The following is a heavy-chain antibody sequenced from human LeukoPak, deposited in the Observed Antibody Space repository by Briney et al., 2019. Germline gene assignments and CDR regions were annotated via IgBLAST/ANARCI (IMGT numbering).Heavy chain of an antibody. J-gene: IGHJ4*02. CDR3: ARVRYCSSTSCFRIFDF. Sequence: PGGSLRLSCAASGFTFSSYGMNWIRQAPGQGLEWVSYISSGSDTISYADSVKGRFSISRDNAINSLYLQMDSLRAVDTAIYYCARVRYCSSTSCFRIFDFWGQGTLVTVSS. V-gene: IGHV3-48*01. D-gene: IGHD2-2*01. CDR1: GFTFSSYG. CDR2: ISSGSDTI.